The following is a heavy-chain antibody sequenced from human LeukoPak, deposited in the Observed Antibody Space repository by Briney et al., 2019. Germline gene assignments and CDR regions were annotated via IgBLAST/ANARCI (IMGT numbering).Heavy chain of an antibody. CDR3: AKGRPYCSSTSCPPAHYFDY. CDR2: ISGSGGST. V-gene: IGHV3-23*01. J-gene: IGHJ4*02. CDR1: GFTFSSYA. Sequence: GGSLRLSCAASGFTFSSYAMSWVRQAPGKGLEWVSAISGSGGSTYYADSVKGRFTISRGNSKNTLYLQMNSLRAEDTAVYYCAKGRPYCSSTSCPPAHYFDYWGQGTLVTVSS. D-gene: IGHD2-2*01.